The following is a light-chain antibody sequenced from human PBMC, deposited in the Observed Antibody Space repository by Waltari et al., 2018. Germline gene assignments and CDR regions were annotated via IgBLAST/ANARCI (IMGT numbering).Light chain of an antibody. CDR2: KAS. Sequence: DIQMTQSPSTLSASVGDRVTITCRASQNINTWVAWYQQKPEKAPKLLIYKASNLKSGAPSRFSGGGSGTEFTLYISSLQPDDFATYYCQQYDNYPETFGPGTTVDVK. CDR1: QNINTW. V-gene: IGKV1-5*03. CDR3: QQYDNYPET. J-gene: IGKJ1*01.